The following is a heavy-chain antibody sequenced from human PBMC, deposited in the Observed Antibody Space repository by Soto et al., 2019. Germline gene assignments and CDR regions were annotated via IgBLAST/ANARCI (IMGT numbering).Heavy chain of an antibody. V-gene: IGHV4-31*03. D-gene: IGHD3-10*01. CDR3: ARGIPMVGGVRNNGSEP. CDR1: DGSISSGGYY. CDR2: IYYSWST. Sequence: SETLSLTCTVSDGSISSGGYYLSWIRQHPGKGLEWIGYIYYSWSTYYNPSLKSRVTIALDTSKNQSSLKLSSVTSSDTAVYYCARGIPMVGGVRNNGSEPGGQGTMVTLPS. J-gene: IGHJ5*02.